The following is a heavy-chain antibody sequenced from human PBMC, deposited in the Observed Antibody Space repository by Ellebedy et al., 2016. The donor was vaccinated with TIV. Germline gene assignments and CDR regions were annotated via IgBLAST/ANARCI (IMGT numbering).Heavy chain of an antibody. J-gene: IGHJ5*02. CDR1: GGTFSSYA. Sequence: SVKVSCXASGGTFSSYAISWVRQAPGQGLEWMGGIIPIFGTANYAQKFQGRVTITADESTSTAYMELSSLRSEDTAVYYCARELGDIVATRWFDPWGQGTLVTVSS. CDR2: IIPIFGTA. D-gene: IGHD5-12*01. V-gene: IGHV1-69*13. CDR3: ARELGDIVATRWFDP.